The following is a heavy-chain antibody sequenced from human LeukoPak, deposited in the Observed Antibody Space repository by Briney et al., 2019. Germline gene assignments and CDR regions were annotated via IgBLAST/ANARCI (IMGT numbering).Heavy chain of an antibody. J-gene: IGHJ4*02. CDR3: AKGYYDYVWGSYYFDY. CDR1: GFTFSSYA. Sequence: GGSLRLSCAASGFTFSSYAMSWVRQAPGKGLEWVSAISGSGGSTYYADSVKGRFTISRDNSRDTLYLQMNSLRAEDTAVYYCAKGYYDYVWGSYYFDYWGQGTLVSVSS. CDR2: ISGSGGST. V-gene: IGHV3-23*01. D-gene: IGHD3-16*01.